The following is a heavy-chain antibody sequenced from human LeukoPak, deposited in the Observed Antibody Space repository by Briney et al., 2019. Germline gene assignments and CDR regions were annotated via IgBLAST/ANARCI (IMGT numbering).Heavy chain of an antibody. CDR2: IYYSGSN. J-gene: IGHJ5*02. CDR3: ARALLRPWFDP. CDR1: GGSISSYY. V-gene: IGHV4-59*01. D-gene: IGHD4-17*01. Sequence: SETLSLTCTVSGGSISSYYWSWIRQPPGKGLEWIGYIYYSGSNNYNPSLKGRVTISVDTSKNQFSLKRSSVTAADTAVYYCARALLRPWFDPWGQGTLVTVSS.